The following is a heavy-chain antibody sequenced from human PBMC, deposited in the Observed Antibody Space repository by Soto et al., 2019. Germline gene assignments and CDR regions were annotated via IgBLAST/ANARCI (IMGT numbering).Heavy chain of an antibody. Sequence: PSETLSLTCTVSGGSISSYYWSWIRQPPGKGLEWIGYIYYSGSTNYNPSLKSRVTISVDTSKNQFSLKLSSVTAADTAVYYCARHEAPGYSSGWALDYWGQGTLVTVSS. D-gene: IGHD6-19*01. CDR2: IYYSGST. CDR1: GGSISSYY. V-gene: IGHV4-59*01. CDR3: ARHEAPGYSSGWALDY. J-gene: IGHJ4*02.